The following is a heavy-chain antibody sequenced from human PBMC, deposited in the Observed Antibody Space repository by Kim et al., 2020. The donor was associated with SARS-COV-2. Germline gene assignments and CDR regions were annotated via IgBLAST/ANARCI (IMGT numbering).Heavy chain of an antibody. CDR1: GFTFSGSD. Sequence: GGSLRLSCAASGFTFSGSDIHWVRQTSGKGLEWLGRIRSEGKGYATAYAASLKGRFTISRDDSKNTAYLQMNSLKIDDTAVYYCTRREAVPGTSWYYAAMDVWGQGTTVTVSS. CDR2: IRSEGKGYAT. V-gene: IGHV3-73*01. J-gene: IGHJ6*02. D-gene: IGHD6-19*01. CDR3: TRREAVPGTSWYYAAMDV.